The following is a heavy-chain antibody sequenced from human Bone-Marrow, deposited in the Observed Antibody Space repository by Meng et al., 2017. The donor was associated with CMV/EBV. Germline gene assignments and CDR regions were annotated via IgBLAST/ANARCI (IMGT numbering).Heavy chain of an antibody. Sequence: GGSLRLSCAASGFTFSSYEMNWVRQAPGKGLEWVSSISSSSSYIYFADSVKGRFTISRDNAKSSLYLQMNSLRAEDTAVYYCARDGWSPGGFDVWGQGTTVTVSS. J-gene: IGHJ6*02. CDR3: ARDGWSPGGFDV. D-gene: IGHD3-3*01. V-gene: IGHV3-21*01. CDR1: GFTFSSYE. CDR2: ISSSSSYI.